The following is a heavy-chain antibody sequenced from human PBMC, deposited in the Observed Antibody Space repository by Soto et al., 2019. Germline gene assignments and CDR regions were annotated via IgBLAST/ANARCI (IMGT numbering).Heavy chain of an antibody. V-gene: IGHV5-51*01. CDR1: GYSFSSYW. D-gene: IGHD6-13*01. CDR3: VRRLIEQLYGLDV. CDR2: IHPGDSDT. J-gene: IGHJ6*02. Sequence: GESLKISCKASGYSFSSYWIGWVRQMPGKGLEWMGIIHPGDSDTRYSPSFRGQVTISADKSISTAYLQWSTLKASDSAMYYCVRRLIEQLYGLDVWGLGTTVTVSS.